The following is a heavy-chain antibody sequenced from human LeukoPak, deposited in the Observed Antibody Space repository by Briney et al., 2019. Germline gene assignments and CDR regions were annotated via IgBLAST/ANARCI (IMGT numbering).Heavy chain of an antibody. V-gene: IGHV3-30*03. CDR2: ISYDGSNK. D-gene: IGHD6-19*01. CDR3: ARTSRGSGWYFDY. CDR1: GFTFSSYG. Sequence: GGSLRLSCAASGFTFSSYGTHWVRQAPGKGLEWVAVISYDGSNKYYADSVKGRFTISRDNSKNTLYLQMNSLRAEDTAVYYCARTSRGSGWYFDYWGQGTLVTVSS. J-gene: IGHJ4*02.